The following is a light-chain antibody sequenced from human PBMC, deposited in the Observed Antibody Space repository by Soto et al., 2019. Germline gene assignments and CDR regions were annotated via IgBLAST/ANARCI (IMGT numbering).Light chain of an antibody. J-gene: IGKJ4*01. V-gene: IGKV3-20*01. CDR2: DVS. CDR3: QYQGS. CDR1: QSVSRRY. Sequence: FVLTQSPDTLSLSPGQRATLSCRASQSVSRRYLAWYQQKPGQAPILLIYDVSERASDIPDRFSGSGSGTDFTLTINRLVPEDVAVYYCQYQGSFGGGTKVEIE.